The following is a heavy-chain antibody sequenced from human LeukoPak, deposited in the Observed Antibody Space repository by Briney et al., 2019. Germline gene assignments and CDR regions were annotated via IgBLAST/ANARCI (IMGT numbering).Heavy chain of an antibody. J-gene: IGHJ4*02. D-gene: IGHD1-14*01. Sequence: GASVKVSCQACLYTLTGYFMHWVRQAPGQGLEWMGWINPNSGGTNYAQKFQGRVTMTRDTSISTAYMELSRLRSDDTAVYYCARGHHAGYFDYWGQGTLVTVSS. CDR3: ARGHHAGYFDY. CDR1: LYTLTGYF. V-gene: IGHV1-2*02. CDR2: INPNSGGT.